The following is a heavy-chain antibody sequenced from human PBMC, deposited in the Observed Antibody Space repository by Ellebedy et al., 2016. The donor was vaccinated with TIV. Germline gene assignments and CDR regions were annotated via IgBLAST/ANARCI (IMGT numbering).Heavy chain of an antibody. CDR3: SRGWSTPDS. J-gene: IGHJ4*02. CDR1: GFTFSNYN. D-gene: IGHD2-15*01. Sequence: PGRSLRLSCVASGFTFSNYNMNWVRQSPGKGLEWVSSIRSTGSDKYYSESVKGRFTISRDNAQDTLFLQMNSLRAEETAVYFCSRGWSTPDSWGQGTLVIVSS. V-gene: IGHV3-21*06. CDR2: IRSTGSDK.